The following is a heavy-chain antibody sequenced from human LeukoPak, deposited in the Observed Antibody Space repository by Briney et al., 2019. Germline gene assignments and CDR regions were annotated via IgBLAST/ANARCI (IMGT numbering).Heavy chain of an antibody. J-gene: IGHJ4*02. CDR3: ARDKVGRGYSYGYNY. D-gene: IGHD5-18*01. CDR2: ISSSGSTI. CDR1: GITVSTNY. V-gene: IGHV3-11*04. Sequence: GGSLRLSCAASGITVSTNYMSWVRQAPGKGLEWVSYISSSGSTIYYAGSVKGRFTISRDNAKNSLYLQMNSLRAEDTAVYYCARDKVGRGYSYGYNYWGQGTLVTVSS.